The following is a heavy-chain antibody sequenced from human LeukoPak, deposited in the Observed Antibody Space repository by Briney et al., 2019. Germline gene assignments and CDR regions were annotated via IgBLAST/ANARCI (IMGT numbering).Heavy chain of an antibody. CDR1: GFTFSSYA. D-gene: IGHD3-22*01. V-gene: IGHV3-23*01. CDR2: ISGSGGST. J-gene: IGHJ4*02. Sequence: GGSLRLSCAASGFTFSSYAMSWVRQAPGKGLEWVSAISGSGGSTYYADSVKGRFTISRDNSKNTLYLQMSSLRAEDTAVYYCAKDASSGYFRGDYFDYWGQGTLVTVSS. CDR3: AKDASSGYFRGDYFDY.